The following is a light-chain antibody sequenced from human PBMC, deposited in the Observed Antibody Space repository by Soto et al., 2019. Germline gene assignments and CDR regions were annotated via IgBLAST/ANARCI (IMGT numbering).Light chain of an antibody. CDR2: GAS. CDR3: QHYANSLL. V-gene: IGKV3-20*01. CDR1: QSITSNY. Sequence: EIVLTQSPVTLSLSPGERATLTCRASQSITSNYVGWYQQKPGQAPRLLIYGASSRATGIPDRFSGSGSGTVFTLTISRLEPEDFAVYYCQHYANSLLFGPGTKVDIK. J-gene: IGKJ3*01.